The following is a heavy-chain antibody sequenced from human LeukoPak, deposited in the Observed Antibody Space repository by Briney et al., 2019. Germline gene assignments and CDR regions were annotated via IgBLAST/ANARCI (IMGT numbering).Heavy chain of an antibody. V-gene: IGHV4-30-4*08. CDR1: GGSISSGDYY. Sequence: PSQTLSLTCTVSGGSISSGDYYWSWIRQPPGTGLEWIGYIYYSGSTYYNPSLKSRVTISVDTSKNQFSLKLSSVTAADTAVYYCARINWNDAFDIWGQGTMVTVSS. CDR3: ARINWNDAFDI. D-gene: IGHD1-20*01. CDR2: IYYSGST. J-gene: IGHJ3*02.